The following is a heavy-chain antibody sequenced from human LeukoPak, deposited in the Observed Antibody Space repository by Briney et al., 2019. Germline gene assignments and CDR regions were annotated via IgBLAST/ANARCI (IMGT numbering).Heavy chain of an antibody. Sequence: PGGSLRLSCAASGFTVSSNYMSWVRQAPGKGLEWVSVIYSGGSTYYADSVKGRFTISRDNSKNTLYLQMNSLRAEDTAVYYCARAGYYDTEAFDIWAKGQWSPSLQ. CDR1: GFTVSSNY. V-gene: IGHV3-53*01. D-gene: IGHD3-22*01. J-gene: IGHJ3*02. CDR3: ARAGYYDTEAFDI. CDR2: IYSGGST.